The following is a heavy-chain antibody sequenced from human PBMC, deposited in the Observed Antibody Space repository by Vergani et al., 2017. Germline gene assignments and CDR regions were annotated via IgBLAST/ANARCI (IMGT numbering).Heavy chain of an antibody. Sequence: EVQLVESGGGLVQPGGSLRPSCEASGFTVSSNYLSWVRQAQGKGLEWVSVIFSGGSTYYADSGKGRFTISRENSKNTLYLQMNSLRAEDTAVYYCARDTPTLAYCGGDCYSGRGYWGQGTLVTVSS. V-gene: IGHV3-66*01. CDR1: GFTVSSNY. J-gene: IGHJ4*02. CDR3: ARDTPTLAYCGGDCYSGRGY. CDR2: IFSGGST. D-gene: IGHD2-21*02.